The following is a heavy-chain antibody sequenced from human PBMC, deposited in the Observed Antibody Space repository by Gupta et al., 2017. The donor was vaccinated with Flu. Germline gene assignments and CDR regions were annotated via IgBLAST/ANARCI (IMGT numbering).Heavy chain of an antibody. CDR3: AKQDQPPLMYYYYYMDA. D-gene: IGHD2-2*01. CDR1: G. CDR2: ISYDGSDK. Sequence: GMHWVRQAPGKGLEWVAVISYDGSDKYYADSVKGRFSISRDNSKNTLYLQVNSLRAEDTAVYYCAKQDQPPLMYYYYYMDAWGKGTTVTVSS. V-gene: IGHV3-30*18. J-gene: IGHJ6*03.